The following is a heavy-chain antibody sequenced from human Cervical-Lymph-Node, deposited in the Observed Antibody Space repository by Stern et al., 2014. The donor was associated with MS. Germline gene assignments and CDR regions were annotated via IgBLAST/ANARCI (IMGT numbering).Heavy chain of an antibody. CDR1: GYSFTDFN. CDR3: GTHGGSSFQMDV. Sequence: QVQLVQSGAEVKKPGASVKVSCKASGYSFTDFNTHWVRQAPGQGLEWMGRISPHTGGARYAEKFQGRVTMTRDTSITTAYMELDRLTSDDTAVYYCGTHGGSSFQMDVWGQGTTVTVSS. J-gene: IGHJ6*02. V-gene: IGHV1-2*06. D-gene: IGHD6-13*01. CDR2: ISPHTGGA.